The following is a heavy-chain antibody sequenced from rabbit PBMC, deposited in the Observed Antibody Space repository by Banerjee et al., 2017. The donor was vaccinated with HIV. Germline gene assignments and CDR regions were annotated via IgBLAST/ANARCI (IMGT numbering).Heavy chain of an antibody. CDR3: ARVDGSSYYWYFNL. CDR1: GFSFSSSYS. D-gene: IGHD8-1*01. J-gene: IGHJ4*01. Sequence: QEQLEESGGDLVKPEGSLTLTCTASGFSFSSSYSVCWVRQAPGKGLEWIACIHAGSSGSTYYASWAKGRFTISKTSSTTVTLQMTSLTAADTATYFCARVDGSSYYWYFNLWGPGTLVTVS. CDR2: IHAGSSGST. V-gene: IGHV1S45*01.